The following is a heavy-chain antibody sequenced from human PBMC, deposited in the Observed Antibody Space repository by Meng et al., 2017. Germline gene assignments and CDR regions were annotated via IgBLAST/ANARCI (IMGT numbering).Heavy chain of an antibody. D-gene: IGHD2-2*01. J-gene: IGHJ4*02. CDR3: ARAQLSRLFDS. V-gene: IGHV4-4*02. CDR2: VTHSAST. CDR1: GASLCGSYW. Sequence: QARLQESSPRLVQPSEPWCPPWAASGASLCGSYWWSVNRLPPGKGLEWIGEVTHSASTYYNPSLQSRVTISVDLYNSQFALRLFSVPAADTAVDFCARAQLSRLFDSWGQGALVTVSS.